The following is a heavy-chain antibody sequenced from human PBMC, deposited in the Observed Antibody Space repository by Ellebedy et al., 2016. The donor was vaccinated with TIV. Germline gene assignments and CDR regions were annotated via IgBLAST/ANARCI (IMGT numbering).Heavy chain of an antibody. CDR3: AMYYYYYYYMDV. V-gene: IGHV1-69*13. Sequence: SVKVSXXASGGTFSSYAISWVRQAPGQGLEWMGGIIPIFGTANYAQKFQGRVTITADESTSTAYMELSSLRSEDTAVYYCAMYYYYYYYMDVWGKGTTVTVSS. J-gene: IGHJ6*03. D-gene: IGHD2-8*01. CDR2: IIPIFGTA. CDR1: GGTFSSYA.